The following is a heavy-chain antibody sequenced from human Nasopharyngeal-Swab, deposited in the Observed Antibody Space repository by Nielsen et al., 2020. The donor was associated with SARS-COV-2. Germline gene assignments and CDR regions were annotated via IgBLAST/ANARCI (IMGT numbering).Heavy chain of an antibody. J-gene: IGHJ6*02. CDR2: ISYDGSNK. D-gene: IGHD6-6*01. CDR3: AREGSSSYGFYYYGMDV. Sequence: GGSLRLSCSASGFSFSSFAMHWVRQAPGKGLEWVAVISYDGSNKYYADSVKGRFTISRDNSKNTLYMQMNSLRAEDTAVYYCAREGSSSYGFYYYGMDVWGQGTTVTVSS. CDR1: GFSFSSFA. V-gene: IGHV3-30-3*01.